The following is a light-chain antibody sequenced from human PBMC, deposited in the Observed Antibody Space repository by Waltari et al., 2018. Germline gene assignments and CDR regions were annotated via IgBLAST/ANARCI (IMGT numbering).Light chain of an antibody. Sequence: QSVVTQPPSASGTPGQRVTISCSGSSSNIGRNTVNWYQQLPGTAPKLLIKSNNQRPSGVPDRCSGSKSGTSASLAISGLQSEDEADYYCAAWDDSLNGYVFGIGTKVTVL. V-gene: IGLV1-44*01. J-gene: IGLJ1*01. CDR2: SNN. CDR1: SSNIGRNT. CDR3: AAWDDSLNGYV.